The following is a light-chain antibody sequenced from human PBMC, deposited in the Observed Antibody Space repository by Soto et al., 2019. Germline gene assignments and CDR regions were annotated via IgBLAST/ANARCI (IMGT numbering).Light chain of an antibody. Sequence: QSALTQPASVSGSPGQSITISCTGTSSDVGGYNYVSWYQQHPGKAPKLMIYEVSNRPSGVSIRFSGSKSGNTASLTISGLQAEDEADYYCSSYTSSSTSGVFGGGTKLTVL. V-gene: IGLV2-14*01. CDR3: SSYTSSSTSGV. J-gene: IGLJ2*01. CDR2: EVS. CDR1: SSDVGGYNY.